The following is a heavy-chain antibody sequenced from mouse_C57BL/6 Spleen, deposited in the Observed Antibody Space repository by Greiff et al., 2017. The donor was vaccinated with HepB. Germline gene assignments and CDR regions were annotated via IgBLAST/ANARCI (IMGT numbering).Heavy chain of an antibody. CDR2: IDPENGDT. D-gene: IGHD3-2*02. CDR1: GFNIKDDY. Sequence: VQLKQSGAELVRPGASVKLSCTASGFNIKDDYMHWVKQRPEQGLEWIGWIDPENGDTEYASKFQGKATITADTSSNTAYLQLSSLTSEDTAVYYCTTAQLFAYWGQGTLVTVSA. CDR3: TTAQLFAY. J-gene: IGHJ3*01. V-gene: IGHV14-4*01.